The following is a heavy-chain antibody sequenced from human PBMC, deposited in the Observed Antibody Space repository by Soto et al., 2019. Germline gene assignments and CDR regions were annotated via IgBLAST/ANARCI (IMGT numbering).Heavy chain of an antibody. Sequence: EVQLVESGGGLVQPGGSLKLSCAASGFTFSGSAMHWVRQASGKGLEWVGRIRSKANSYATAYAASVKGRFTISRDDSKNPAYLQMNSLQTEDTAVYYCTNPQLYYGMDVWGQGTTVTVSS. CDR3: TNPQLYYGMDV. CDR1: GFTFSGSA. D-gene: IGHD5-18*01. J-gene: IGHJ6*02. CDR2: IRSKANSYAT. V-gene: IGHV3-73*02.